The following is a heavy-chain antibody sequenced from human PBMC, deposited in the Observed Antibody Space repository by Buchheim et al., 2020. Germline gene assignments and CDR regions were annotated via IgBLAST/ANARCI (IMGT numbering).Heavy chain of an antibody. CDR3: ARGSLSEQGWADFWSGYYTLNWFDP. CDR1: GGSISSGGYY. V-gene: IGHV4-31*03. J-gene: IGHJ5*02. Sequence: QVQLQESGPGLVKPSQTLSLTCTVSGGSISSGGYYWSWIRQHPGKGLEWIGYIYYSGSTYYNPPLKSRVTISVDKSKNKFSLKLSSVTAADTAVYYCARGSLSEQGWADFWSGYYTLNWFDPWGQGTL. D-gene: IGHD3-3*01. CDR2: IYYSGST.